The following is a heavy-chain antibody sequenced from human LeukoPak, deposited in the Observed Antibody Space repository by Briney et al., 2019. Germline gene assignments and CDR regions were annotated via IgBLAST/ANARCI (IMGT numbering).Heavy chain of an antibody. CDR3: ARDLVPSFYGSGSYAY. J-gene: IGHJ4*02. Sequence: PGGSLRLSCAASGFTFSSYSMNWVRQAPGKGLEWVSSISSSSSYIYYADSVKGRLTISRDNAKNSLYLQMNSLRAEDTAVYYCARDLVPSFYGSGSYAYWGQGTLVTVSS. V-gene: IGHV3-21*01. CDR2: ISSSSSYI. D-gene: IGHD3-10*01. CDR1: GFTFSSYS.